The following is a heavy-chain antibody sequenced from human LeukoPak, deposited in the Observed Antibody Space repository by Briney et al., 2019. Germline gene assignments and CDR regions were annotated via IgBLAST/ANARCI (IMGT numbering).Heavy chain of an antibody. Sequence: GGSLRLSCAASGFTFTNYGMNWVRQAPGKGLEWVSVINNSGGNTFYADSEKGRFIISRDNSKNTLYLQMSRLRAEDTAVYYCARSLKWNLVGFDYWGQGTLVTVSS. D-gene: IGHD1-1*01. CDR1: GFTFTNYG. CDR2: INNSGGNT. CDR3: ARSLKWNLVGFDY. V-gene: IGHV3-23*01. J-gene: IGHJ4*02.